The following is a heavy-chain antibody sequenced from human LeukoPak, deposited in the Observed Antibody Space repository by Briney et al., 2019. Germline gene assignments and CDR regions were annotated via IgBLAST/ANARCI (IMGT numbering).Heavy chain of an antibody. Sequence: SETLSLTCTVSGGSISSYYWSWIRQPPGKGLEWIGEINHSGSTNYNPSLKSRVTISEDTSKNQFSLKMSSVTAADTAVYYCARIGYRCSGGSCYTGAFDIWGQGTMVTVSS. CDR1: GGSISSYY. V-gene: IGHV4-34*01. D-gene: IGHD2-15*01. CDR2: INHSGST. CDR3: ARIGYRCSGGSCYTGAFDI. J-gene: IGHJ3*02.